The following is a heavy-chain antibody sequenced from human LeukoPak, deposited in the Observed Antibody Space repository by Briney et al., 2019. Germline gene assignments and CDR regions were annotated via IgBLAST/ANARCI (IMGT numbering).Heavy chain of an antibody. CDR3: VCYGYRGGVNFDY. V-gene: IGHV4-31*03. D-gene: IGHD5-18*01. Sequence: PSQTLSLTCTVSGGSISSGGYYWSWIRQHPGKGLEWIGYIYYSGSTYYNPSLKSRVTISVDTSKNQFSLKLSSVTAADTAVYYCVCYGYRGGVNFDYWGQGTLVTVSS. CDR2: IYYSGST. J-gene: IGHJ4*02. CDR1: GGSISSGGYY.